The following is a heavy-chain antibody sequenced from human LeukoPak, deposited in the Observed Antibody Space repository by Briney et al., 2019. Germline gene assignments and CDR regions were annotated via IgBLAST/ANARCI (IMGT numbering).Heavy chain of an antibody. Sequence: SQTLSLTCAISGDSVSSKSASWTWIRQSPSRGLEWLGRTYSRSKWFNDYAVSVKSRITVNPDTSKSQFSLHLSSVTPDDTAVYYCARGTGSLDYWGQGTLVTVSS. J-gene: IGHJ4*02. CDR3: ARGTGSLDY. V-gene: IGHV6-1*01. CDR2: TYSRSKWFN. D-gene: IGHD1-26*01. CDR1: GDSVSSKSAS.